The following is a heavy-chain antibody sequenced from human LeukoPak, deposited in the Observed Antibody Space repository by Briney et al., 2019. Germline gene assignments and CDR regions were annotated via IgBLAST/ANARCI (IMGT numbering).Heavy chain of an antibody. CDR3: ARVGRFGDLLSDVFDI. J-gene: IGHJ3*02. V-gene: IGHV4-4*07. Sequence: NPSETLSLTCTVSGGSINSYYGTGIRQPAGKGLEGVGRIYSSGRTNLNPSLRSRVTMSVDTSKNQLTLNLRSVTAADTALYYCARVGRFGDLLSDVFDIWGQGTMVTISS. CDR1: GGSINSYY. D-gene: IGHD3-10*01. CDR2: IYSSGRT.